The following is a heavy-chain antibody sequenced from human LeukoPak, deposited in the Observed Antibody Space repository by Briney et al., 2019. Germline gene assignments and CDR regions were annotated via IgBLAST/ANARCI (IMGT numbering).Heavy chain of an antibody. V-gene: IGHV1-46*01. J-gene: IGHJ6*02. D-gene: IGHD6-13*01. CDR2: INPSGGST. CDR1: GYTFTRYY. Sequence: ASVKVSCKASGYTFTRYYMHWVRQAPGQGLEWMGIINPSGGSTSYAQKFQGRVTMTRDTSTSTVYMELSSLRSEDTAVYYCAREPGYSSSWYLDGMDVWGQGTTVTVSS. CDR3: AREPGYSSSWYLDGMDV.